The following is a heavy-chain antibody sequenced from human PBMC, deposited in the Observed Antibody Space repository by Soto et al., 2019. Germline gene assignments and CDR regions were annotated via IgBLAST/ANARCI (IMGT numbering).Heavy chain of an antibody. V-gene: IGHV1-8*01. CDR1: GYTFSSYD. Sequence: GASVKVSCKASGYTFSSYDINWVRQATGQGLEWIGWMSPNRGNTGYAQNFQARVTMTRDTSISTAYMELSSLTSEDTAMYYCARGVDAGVDYWGQGTLVTVSS. CDR3: ARGVDAGVDY. D-gene: IGHD1-26*01. J-gene: IGHJ4*02. CDR2: MSPNRGNT.